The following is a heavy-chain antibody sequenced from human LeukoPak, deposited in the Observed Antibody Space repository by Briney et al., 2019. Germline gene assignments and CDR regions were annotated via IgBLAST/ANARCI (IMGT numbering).Heavy chain of an antibody. CDR3: ARDPEYYGSGSLLPSYYYYGMDV. CDR1: GYTFTSYA. Sequence: AASVKVSCKASGYTFTSYAMHWVRQAPGQRLEWMGWINAGSGNTKYSQKFQGRVTITRDTSASTAYMELSSLRSEDTAVYYCARDPEYYGSGSLLPSYYYYGMDVWGQGTTVTVSS. D-gene: IGHD3-10*01. CDR2: INAGSGNT. V-gene: IGHV1-3*01. J-gene: IGHJ6*02.